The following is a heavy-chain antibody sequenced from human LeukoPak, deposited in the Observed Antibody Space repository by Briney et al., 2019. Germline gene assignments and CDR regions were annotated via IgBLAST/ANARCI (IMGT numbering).Heavy chain of an antibody. J-gene: IGHJ4*02. CDR1: GFTLSSHG. V-gene: IGHV3-30*18. CDR2: ISYDGSQK. Sequence: GGSLRLSCAASGFTLSSHGMHWVRQAPGKGLEWVAVISYDGSQKYYTDSVKGRFTISRDNSKNTLYLQVSSLRAEDTAVYYCAKDSGYSYAFKLLDYWGQGTLVTVSS. CDR3: AKDSGYSYAFKLLDY. D-gene: IGHD5-18*01.